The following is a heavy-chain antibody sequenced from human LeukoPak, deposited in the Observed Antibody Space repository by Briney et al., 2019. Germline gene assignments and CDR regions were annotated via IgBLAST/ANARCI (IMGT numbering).Heavy chain of an antibody. J-gene: IGHJ4*02. CDR1: GFTFSSYG. CDR2: ISYDGSNK. V-gene: IGHV3-30*18. CDR3: AKHCPPHYDILTGYYTGGFDY. Sequence: PGRSLRLSCAASGFTFSSYGMHWVRQAPGKGLEWVAVISYDGSNKYYADSVKGRITISRDNSKNTPYLQMNSLRAEDTAVYYCAKHCPPHYDILTGYYTGGFDYWGQGTLVTVSS. D-gene: IGHD3-9*01.